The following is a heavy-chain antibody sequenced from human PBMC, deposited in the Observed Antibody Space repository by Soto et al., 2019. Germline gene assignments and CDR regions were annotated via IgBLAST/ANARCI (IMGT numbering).Heavy chain of an antibody. Sequence: QVQLQESGPGLVKPSQTLSLTCTVSGGSISSGGYYWSWIRQHPGKGLEWIGYIYYSGSTYYNSSLKRRVTISVDTSKNQFSLKLSSVTAADTAVYYCARTRSRVGDIDYWGQGTLVTVSS. J-gene: IGHJ4*02. CDR1: GGSISSGGYY. CDR3: ARTRSRVGDIDY. D-gene: IGHD4-17*01. CDR2: IYYSGST. V-gene: IGHV4-31*03.